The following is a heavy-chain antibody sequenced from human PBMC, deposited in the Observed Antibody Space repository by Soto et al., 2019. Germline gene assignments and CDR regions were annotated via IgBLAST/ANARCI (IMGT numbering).Heavy chain of an antibody. CDR2: NSAYNGNT. CDR1: GYMFISYG. Sequence: ASVKVSCKASGYMFISYGINWVRQAPGQGLEWMGWNSAYNGNTKYAQNLQGRVTMTTDTSTSTAYMEMRSLRSDDTAVYYCVRDLDGSGSYYTDYWGPGTLVTVSS. V-gene: IGHV1-18*01. J-gene: IGHJ4*02. CDR3: VRDLDGSGSYYTDY. D-gene: IGHD3-10*01.